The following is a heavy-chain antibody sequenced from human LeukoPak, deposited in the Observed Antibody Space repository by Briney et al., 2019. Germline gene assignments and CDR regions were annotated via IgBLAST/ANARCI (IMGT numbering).Heavy chain of an antibody. CDR3: ARAGSSGWLFDY. J-gene: IGHJ4*02. CDR2: INPNSGGT. V-gene: IGHV1-2*06. D-gene: IGHD6-19*01. Sequence: ASVKVSCKASGYTFTGYYMHWVRQAPGQGLEWMGQINPNSGGTNYAQKFQGRVTMTRDTSISTAYMELSRLRSDDTAVYYCARAGSSGWLFDYWGQGTLVTVSS. CDR1: GYTFTGYY.